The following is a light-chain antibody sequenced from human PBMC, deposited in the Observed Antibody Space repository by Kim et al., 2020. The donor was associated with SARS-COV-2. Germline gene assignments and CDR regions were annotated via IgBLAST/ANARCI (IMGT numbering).Light chain of an antibody. Sequence: ASVGDRGTISCRASQDISNYLAWFQLKPGKAPKLLIYAASELQPGVPSRFSGSGSGTDFTLTVTSLQPEDVATYYCQKCDSAPWTFGQGTKVDIK. CDR2: AAS. CDR1: QDISNY. V-gene: IGKV1-27*01. J-gene: IGKJ1*01. CDR3: QKCDSAPWT.